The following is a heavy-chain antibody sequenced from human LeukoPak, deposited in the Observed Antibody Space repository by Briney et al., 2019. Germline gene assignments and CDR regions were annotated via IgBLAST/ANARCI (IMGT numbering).Heavy chain of an antibody. CDR1: GFTFSSYG. Sequence: GGSLRLSCAASGFTFSSYGMHWVRQAPGKGLEWVAVIWYDGSNKYYADSVKGRFTISRDNSKNTLYLQMNSLRAEDTAVYYCATSGYYDILTGYYNYYGMDVWGQGTTVTVSS. CDR2: IWYDGSNK. V-gene: IGHV3-33*01. CDR3: ATSGYYDILTGYYNYYGMDV. J-gene: IGHJ6*02. D-gene: IGHD3-9*01.